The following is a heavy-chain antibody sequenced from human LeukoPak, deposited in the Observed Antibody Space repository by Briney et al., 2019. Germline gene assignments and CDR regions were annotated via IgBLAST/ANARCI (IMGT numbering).Heavy chain of an antibody. V-gene: IGHV3-23*01. J-gene: IGHJ4*02. CDR2: FSGGGDS. Sequence: GGPLRLSCAASGFTSGIYAVSWVRQAPGKGLEWVSAFSGGGDSYYADSVKGRFTISRDNSKKILYLQMNSLRAEDTAVYYCGKEVERHFDLKYWGQGTLVTVSS. CDR1: GFTSGIYA. CDR3: GKEVERHFDLKY.